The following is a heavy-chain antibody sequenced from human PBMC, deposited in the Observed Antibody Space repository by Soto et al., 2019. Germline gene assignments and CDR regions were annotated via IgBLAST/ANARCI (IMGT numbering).Heavy chain of an antibody. CDR1: GFSVSNYY. D-gene: IGHD3-10*01. Sequence: EVHLVESGGGLVQPGGSLRLSCAASGFSVSNYYMSWVRQAPGKGLEWVSIIYSGGNTYYADSVKGRFTISRQNSKNTLYLQMNSLRTEDTAVYYCARAFMADYDMDVWGKGTTVTVSS. CDR2: IYSGGNT. CDR3: ARAFMADYDMDV. V-gene: IGHV3-53*04. J-gene: IGHJ6*03.